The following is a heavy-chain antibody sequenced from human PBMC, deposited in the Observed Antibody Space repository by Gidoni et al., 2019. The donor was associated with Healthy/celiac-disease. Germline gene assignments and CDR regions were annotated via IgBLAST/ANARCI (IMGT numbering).Heavy chain of an antibody. CDR1: GFTFDDYP. CDR2: ISWDGGST. Sequence: EVQLVESGGVVVQPGGSLRLSCAASGFTFDDYPMHWVRQAPGKGLEWVSLISWDGGSTYYADSVKGRFTISRDNSKNSLYLQMNSLRTEDTALYYCAKDQGWQQQPPGDAFDIWGQGTMVTVSS. D-gene: IGHD6-13*01. J-gene: IGHJ3*02. V-gene: IGHV3-43*01. CDR3: AKDQGWQQQPPGDAFDI.